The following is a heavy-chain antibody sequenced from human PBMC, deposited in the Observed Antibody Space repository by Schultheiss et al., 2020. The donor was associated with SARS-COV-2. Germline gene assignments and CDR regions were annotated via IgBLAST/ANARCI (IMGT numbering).Heavy chain of an antibody. J-gene: IGHJ4*02. CDR1: GGSVSSSGYY. CDR3: ARGDGGNPIESYFDY. D-gene: IGHD4-23*01. V-gene: IGHV4-61*08. CDR2: VYYGVST. Sequence: SETLSLTCTVSGGSVSSSGYYWSWIRQSPGKGLEWVGYVYYGVSTNYNPSLKSRVTISVDTSKNHLSLKLSSVTAADTAVYYCARGDGGNPIESYFDYWGQGTLVTVSS.